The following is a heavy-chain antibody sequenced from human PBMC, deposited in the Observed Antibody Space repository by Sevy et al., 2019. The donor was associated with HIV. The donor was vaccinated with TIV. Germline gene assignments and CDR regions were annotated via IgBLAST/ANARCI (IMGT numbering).Heavy chain of an antibody. CDR3: ATTAWSRVDY. V-gene: IGHV4-39*01. CDR2: IYYSGST. Sequence: SETLSLTCTVSGGSISSSSYYWGWIRQPPGKGLEWIGSIYYSGSTYYNPSLKSRVTISVDTSKNQFSLKLSSVTAADTAGYYCATTAWSRVDYWGQGTLVTVSS. D-gene: IGHD3-3*01. CDR1: GGSISSSSYY. J-gene: IGHJ4*02.